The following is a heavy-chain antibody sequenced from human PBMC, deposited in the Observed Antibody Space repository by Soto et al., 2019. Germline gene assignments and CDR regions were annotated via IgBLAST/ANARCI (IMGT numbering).Heavy chain of an antibody. J-gene: IGHJ6*02. Sequence: QVQLVESGGGLVKPGGSLRLSCAASGFTFSDYYMSWIRQAPGKGLEWVSYISSSGFTIYYADSVKGRFTISRGNAMNSLYLQMNSLRAEDTALYYCARATPRGNEGYYYGLDVWGQGTTVTVSS. V-gene: IGHV3-11*01. CDR1: GFTFSDYY. D-gene: IGHD3-10*01. CDR2: ISSSGFTI. CDR3: ARATPRGNEGYYYGLDV.